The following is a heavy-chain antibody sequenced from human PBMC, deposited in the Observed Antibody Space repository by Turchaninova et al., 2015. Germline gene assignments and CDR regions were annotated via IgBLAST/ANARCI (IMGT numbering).Heavy chain of an antibody. V-gene: IGHV1-18*01. CDR3: VRGWDGTKLDP. CDR1: VYSSIPNG. CDR2: ITPDSGKT. Sequence: VQLVQSGCEVKNPGAQTQVPCKHPVYSSIPNGISWVRQAPGQGLEWMGWITPDSGKTNYAQKFQDRVRMTTDTSTNTIYMELRSLRNDDTAVYYCVRGWDGTKLDPWGQGTLVNVSS. J-gene: IGHJ5*02. D-gene: IGHD1-26*01.